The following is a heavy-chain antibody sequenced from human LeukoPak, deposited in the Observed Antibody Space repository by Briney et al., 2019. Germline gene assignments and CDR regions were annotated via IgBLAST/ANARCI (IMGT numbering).Heavy chain of an antibody. Sequence: GGSLRLSCAASGFTFSSYSMNWVRQAPGKGLEWASGISGSGGSTYYADSVKGRFTISRDNSKNTLYLQMNSLRAEDTAVYYCAKDQQPTGYGYNSFEYWGQGTLVTVSS. CDR2: ISGSGGST. CDR3: AKDQQPTGYGYNSFEY. J-gene: IGHJ4*02. V-gene: IGHV3-23*01. D-gene: IGHD5-18*01. CDR1: GFTFSSYS.